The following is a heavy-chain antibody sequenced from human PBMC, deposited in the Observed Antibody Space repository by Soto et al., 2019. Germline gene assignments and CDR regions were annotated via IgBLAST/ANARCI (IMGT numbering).Heavy chain of an antibody. V-gene: IGHV1-18*01. CDR2: ISGSNGDT. CDR3: AGCYCSLGSCFTCWHFDL. Sequence: QDEVEQSGPEVKKPGDSVTVSCKASGYSFTNYGMSWVRQAPGQGLEWIGWISGSNGDTPNAQNFQDRVTMTTDTSTNTAYIDMRSLRSADTAVYYCAGCYCSLGSCFTCWHFDLWGRGSLITVSS. J-gene: IGHJ2*01. CDR1: GYSFTNYG. D-gene: IGHD2-15*01.